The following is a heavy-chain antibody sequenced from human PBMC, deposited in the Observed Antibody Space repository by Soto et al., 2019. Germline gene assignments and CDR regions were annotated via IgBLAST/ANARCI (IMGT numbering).Heavy chain of an antibody. CDR1: GYAFTSYG. J-gene: IGHJ4*02. V-gene: IGHV1-18*04. CDR2: ISAYNGNT. Sequence: QVQLVQSGAEVKKPGASVKVSCKASGYAFTSYGISWVRQAPGQGLEWMGWISAYNGNTNYAQKLQGRVTMTTDTSTSTAYMELRSLRSDDTAVYYCARVHDYYDSSGYYYVMGDYWGQGTLVTVSS. D-gene: IGHD3-22*01. CDR3: ARVHDYYDSSGYYYVMGDY.